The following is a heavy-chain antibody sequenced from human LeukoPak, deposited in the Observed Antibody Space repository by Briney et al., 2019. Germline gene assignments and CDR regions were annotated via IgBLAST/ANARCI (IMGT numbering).Heavy chain of an antibody. D-gene: IGHD6-19*01. V-gene: IGHV3-72*01. CDR1: GFTFSDHH. CDR2: SRNRAKSYTT. Sequence: PGGSLRLSCAASGFTFSDHHMDWVRQTPGRGLVGVGRSRNRAKSYTTDYAASVRGRFTISRDDSQNSLYLQMRSLKTEDTAVYHCVRVGYTSDWHFDYWGQGTLVTVSS. CDR3: VRVGYTSDWHFDY. J-gene: IGHJ4*02.